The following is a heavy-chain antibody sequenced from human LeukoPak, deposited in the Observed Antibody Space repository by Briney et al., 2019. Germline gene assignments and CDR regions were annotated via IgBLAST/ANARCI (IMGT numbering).Heavy chain of an antibody. V-gene: IGHV4-61*02. CDR2: IYTSGST. CDR3: ASEGAARSKIFDY. J-gene: IGHJ4*02. D-gene: IGHD6-6*01. Sequence: PSETLSLTCTVSGGSISSASYYWSRIRQPAGKGLEWIGRIYTSGSTNYNPSLKSRVTISVDTSKNQFSLKLSSVTAADTAVYYCASEGAARSKIFDYWGQGTLVTVSS. CDR1: GGSISSASYY.